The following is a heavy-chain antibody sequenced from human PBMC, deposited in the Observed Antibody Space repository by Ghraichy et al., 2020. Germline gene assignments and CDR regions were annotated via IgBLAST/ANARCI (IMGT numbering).Heavy chain of an antibody. CDR1: GFTFGDYA. V-gene: IGHV3-49*03. D-gene: IGHD3-22*01. CDR2: IRSKAYGGTT. Sequence: LSLTCTASGFTFGDYAMSWFRQAPGKGLEWVGFIRSKAYGGTTEYAASVKGRFTISRDDSKSIAYLQMNSLKTEDTAVYYCTRDPYTYYYDSSGPGGFDYWGQGTLVTVSS. J-gene: IGHJ4*02. CDR3: TRDPYTYYYDSSGPGGFDY.